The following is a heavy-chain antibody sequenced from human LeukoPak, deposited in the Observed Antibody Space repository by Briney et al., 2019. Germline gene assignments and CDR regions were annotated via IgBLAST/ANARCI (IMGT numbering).Heavy chain of an antibody. Sequence: SETLSLTCAVSGGFISTGNWWSWVRQTPGKGLEWIGEIHRSGSTNYNPSLKSRVTISVDTSKNQFSLNLSSVTAADTAVYYCARQEIGLRSFDPWGQGTLVTVSS. CDR2: IHRSGST. CDR1: GGFISTGNW. CDR3: ARQEIGLRSFDP. V-gene: IGHV4-4*02. D-gene: IGHD3/OR15-3a*01. J-gene: IGHJ5*02.